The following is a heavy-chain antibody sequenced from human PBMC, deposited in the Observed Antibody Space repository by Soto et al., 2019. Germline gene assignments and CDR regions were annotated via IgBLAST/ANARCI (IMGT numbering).Heavy chain of an antibody. Sequence: EVQLVESGGGLVQPGRSLRLSCAASGFTFDDYAMHWVRQAPGKGLEWVSGISWNSGSIGYADSVKGRFTISRDNAKNSLYLQMNSLRAEDTALYYCAKDRYEYSSSYTFDYWGQGTLVTVSS. V-gene: IGHV3-9*01. CDR3: AKDRYEYSSSYTFDY. CDR1: GFTFDDYA. J-gene: IGHJ4*02. CDR2: ISWNSGSI. D-gene: IGHD6-13*01.